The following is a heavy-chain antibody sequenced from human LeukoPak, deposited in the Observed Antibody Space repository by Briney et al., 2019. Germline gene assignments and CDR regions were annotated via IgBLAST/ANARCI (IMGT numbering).Heavy chain of an antibody. CDR2: IYYSGST. V-gene: IGHV4-34*01. D-gene: IGHD5-12*01. CDR1: GGSFSGYY. J-gene: IGHJ4*02. CDR3: AGLYSGYDYDY. Sequence: SETLSLTYAVYGGSFSGYYWSWIRQPPGKGLEWIGSIYYSGSTYYNPSLKSRVTISVDTSKNQFSLKLSSVTAADTAVYYCAGLYSGYDYDYWGQGTLVTVSS.